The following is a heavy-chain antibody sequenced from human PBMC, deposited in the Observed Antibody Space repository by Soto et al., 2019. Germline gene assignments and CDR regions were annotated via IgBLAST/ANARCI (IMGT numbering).Heavy chain of an antibody. J-gene: IGHJ4*02. Sequence: SETLSLTCAVSGGSISSYYWSWIRQPPGKGLEWIGYIYYSGSTNYNPSLKSRVTISVDTSKNQFSLKLSSVTAADTAVYYCARQDGSSWFPFDYWGQGTLVTVSS. D-gene: IGHD6-13*01. CDR1: GGSISSYY. V-gene: IGHV4-59*08. CDR2: IYYSGST. CDR3: ARQDGSSWFPFDY.